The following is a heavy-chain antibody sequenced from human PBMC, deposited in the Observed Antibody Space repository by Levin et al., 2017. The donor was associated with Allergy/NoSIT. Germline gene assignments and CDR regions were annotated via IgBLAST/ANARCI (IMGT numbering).Heavy chain of an antibody. CDR2: ISSSSSTI. D-gene: IGHD2-15*01. Sequence: HPGGSLRLSCAASGFTFSSYSMNWVRQAPGKGLEWVSYISSSSSTIYYADSVKGRFTISRDNAKNSLYLQMNSLRDEDTAVYYCARGGCSGGSCYSRSYWYFDRWGRGTLVTVSS. V-gene: IGHV3-48*02. CDR1: GFTFSSYS. CDR3: ARGGCSGGSCYSRSYWYFDR. J-gene: IGHJ2*01.